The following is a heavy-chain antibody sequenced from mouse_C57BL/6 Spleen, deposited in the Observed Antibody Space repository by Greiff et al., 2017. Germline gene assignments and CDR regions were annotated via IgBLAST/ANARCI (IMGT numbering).Heavy chain of an antibody. J-gene: IGHJ1*03. D-gene: IGHD1-1*01. Sequence: VQLQQSGAELARPGASVKMSCKASGYTFTSYTMHWVKQRPGQGLEWIGYINPSSGYTKYNQKFKDKATLTADKSSSTAYMQLSSLTSEDSAVYYCARKESSSHWYFDVWGTGTTVTVSS. CDR3: ARKESSSHWYFDV. CDR2: INPSSGYT. V-gene: IGHV1-4*01. CDR1: GYTFTSYT.